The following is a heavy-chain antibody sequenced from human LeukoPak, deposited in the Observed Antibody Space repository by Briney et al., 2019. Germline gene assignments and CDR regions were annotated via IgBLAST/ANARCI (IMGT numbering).Heavy chain of an antibody. CDR3: ARHGLKWLKYWYFDL. CDR1: GGSISSSTYY. V-gene: IGHV4-39*01. D-gene: IGHD6-19*01. Sequence: PSETLSLTCTVSGGSISSSTYYWGWIRQPPGKGLEWIGSIFYSGRTYYNPSLKSRVTISVDTSKNQFSLKLSSVTAADTAVYYCARHGLKWLKYWYFDLWGRGTLVTVSS. J-gene: IGHJ2*01. CDR2: IFYSGRT.